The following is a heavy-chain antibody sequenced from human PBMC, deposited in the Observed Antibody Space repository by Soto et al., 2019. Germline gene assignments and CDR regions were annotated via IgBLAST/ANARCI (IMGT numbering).Heavy chain of an antibody. Sequence: PGGSQRLSWAASGFNFSDYGVHWVRQAPGKGLEWVAVISYDGSNKYYADSVKGRFTISRDNSKNTLYLQMNSLRAEDTAVYYCAKERRLFGELWLFDYWGQGTLVTVSS. V-gene: IGHV3-30*18. CDR3: AKERRLFGELWLFDY. CDR2: ISYDGSNK. J-gene: IGHJ4*02. D-gene: IGHD3-10*02. CDR1: GFNFSDYG.